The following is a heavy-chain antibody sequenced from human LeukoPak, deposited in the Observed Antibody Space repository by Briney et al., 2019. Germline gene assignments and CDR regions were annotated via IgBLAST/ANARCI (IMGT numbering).Heavy chain of an antibody. Sequence: PSETLSLTCAVYGGSFSGYYWSWIRQPPGKGLEWIGEINHSGSTSYNPSLKSRVTISVDTSKNQFSLKLSSVTAADTAVYYCAAGSGWFDPWGQGTLVTVSS. D-gene: IGHD3-10*01. CDR2: INHSGST. CDR1: GGSFSGYY. J-gene: IGHJ5*02. CDR3: AAGSGWFDP. V-gene: IGHV4-34*01.